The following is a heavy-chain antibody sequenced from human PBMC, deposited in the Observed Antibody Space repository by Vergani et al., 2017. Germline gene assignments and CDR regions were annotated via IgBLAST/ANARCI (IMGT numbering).Heavy chain of an antibody. CDR2: INHSGST. Sequence: QVQLQESGPGLVKPSQTLSLTCAVYGGSFSGYYWSWIRQPPGKGLEWIGEINHSGSTNYNPSLKSRVTISVDTSKNQFSLKLSSVTAADTAVYYCARGEGSPYYYYGMDVWGQGTTVTVSS. J-gene: IGHJ6*02. V-gene: IGHV4-34*09. CDR3: ARGEGSPYYYYGMDV. CDR1: GGSFSGYY.